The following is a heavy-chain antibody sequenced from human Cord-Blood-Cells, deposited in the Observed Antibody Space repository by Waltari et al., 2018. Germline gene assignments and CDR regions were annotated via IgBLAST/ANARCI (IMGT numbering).Heavy chain of an antibody. CDR2: ISWNSGSI. V-gene: IGHV3-9*01. CDR1: GFTFGDYA. CDR3: ARYDSSGYYYY. J-gene: IGHJ4*02. Sequence: VQLVESGGGLVQPGRSLRLSCAASGFTFGDYAMPWVRQAPGKGLEWVSGISWNSGSIGYADSVKGRFTISRDNAKNSLYLQMNSLRAEDTALYYCARYDSSGYYYYWGQGTLVTVSS. D-gene: IGHD3-22*01.